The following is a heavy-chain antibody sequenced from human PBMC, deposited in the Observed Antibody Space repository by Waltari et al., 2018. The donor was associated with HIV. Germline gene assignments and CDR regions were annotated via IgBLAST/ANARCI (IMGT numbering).Heavy chain of an antibody. CDR1: GGSISSYY. V-gene: IGHV4-59*08. CDR2: IYYSGST. CDR3: ARRPGFYMVRGAFDI. D-gene: IGHD3-10*01. Sequence: QVQLQESGPGLVKPSETLSLTCTVSGGSISSYYWSWIRQPPGKGLEWIGYIYYSGSTNYNPSLKSRVTISVDTSKNQFSLKLSSVTAADTAVYYCARRPGFYMVRGAFDIWGQGTMVTVSS. J-gene: IGHJ3*02.